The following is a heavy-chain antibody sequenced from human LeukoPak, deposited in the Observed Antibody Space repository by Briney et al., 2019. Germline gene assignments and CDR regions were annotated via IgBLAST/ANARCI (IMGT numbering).Heavy chain of an antibody. V-gene: IGHV3-7*01. D-gene: IGHD6-19*01. CDR1: GFTFSSYW. J-gene: IGHJ4*02. Sequence: GGSLRLSCAASGFTFSSYWMSWVRQAPGKGLEWVANIKQDGSEKYYVDSVKGRFTISRDNAKNSLYLQMNSLRAEDTAVYYCARDRGYSSGWPLRRVGYYFDYWGQGTLVTVSS. CDR2: IKQDGSEK. CDR3: ARDRGYSSGWPLRRVGYYFDY.